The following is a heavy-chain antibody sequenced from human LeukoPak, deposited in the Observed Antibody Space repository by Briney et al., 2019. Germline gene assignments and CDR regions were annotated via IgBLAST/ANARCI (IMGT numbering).Heavy chain of an antibody. D-gene: IGHD3-3*01. CDR3: TRGYDFWSGYPYYFDY. Sequence: GGSLRLSCTASGFTFGDYAMSWFRQAPGKGLEWVGFIRSKAYGGTTEYAASVKGRFTISRDDSKSIAYLQMNSLKTEDTAVYYCTRGYDFWSGYPYYFDYWGQGTLVTVSS. CDR1: GFTFGDYA. J-gene: IGHJ4*02. CDR2: IRSKAYGGTT. V-gene: IGHV3-49*03.